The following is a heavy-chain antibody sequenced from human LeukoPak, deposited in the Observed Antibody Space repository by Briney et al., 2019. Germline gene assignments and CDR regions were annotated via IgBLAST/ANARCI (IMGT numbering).Heavy chain of an antibody. CDR2: IKQDGSEK. Sequence: GGSLRLSCAASGLTFSSYWMSWVRQAPGKGLEWVANIKQDGSEKYYVDSVKGRFTISRDNAKNSLYLQTNSLRAEDTAVYYCARVVWGWDTAMPTPFDYWGQGTLVTVSS. J-gene: IGHJ4*02. D-gene: IGHD5-18*01. CDR3: ARVVWGWDTAMPTPFDY. CDR1: GLTFSSYW. V-gene: IGHV3-7*01.